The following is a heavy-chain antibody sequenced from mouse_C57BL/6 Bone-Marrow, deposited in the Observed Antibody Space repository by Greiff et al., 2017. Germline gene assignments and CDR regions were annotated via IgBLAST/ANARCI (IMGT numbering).Heavy chain of an antibody. V-gene: IGHV1-69*01. Sequence: QVQLQQPGAELVMPGASVKLSCKASGYTFTSYWMHWVKQRPGQGLEWIGEIDPSDSYTNYNQKFKGKSTLTVDKSSSNADMQLSSLTSEDSAVYYCASQARSTFYFDYWGQGTTLTVSS. CDR1: GYTFTSYW. J-gene: IGHJ2*01. D-gene: IGHD2-1*01. CDR2: IDPSDSYT. CDR3: ASQARSTFYFDY.